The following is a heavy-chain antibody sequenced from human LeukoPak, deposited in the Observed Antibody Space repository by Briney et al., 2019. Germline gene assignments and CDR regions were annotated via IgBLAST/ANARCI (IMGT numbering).Heavy chain of an antibody. J-gene: IGHJ3*02. Sequence: SVKVSCKASGGTFSSYAISWVRQAPGQGLEWMGGIIPIFGTANYAQKFQGRVTITADGSTSTAYMELSSLRSEDTAVYYCASPGVAGDYDAFDIWGQGTMVTVSS. D-gene: IGHD6-19*01. V-gene: IGHV1-69*13. CDR3: ASPGVAGDYDAFDI. CDR1: GGTFSSYA. CDR2: IIPIFGTA.